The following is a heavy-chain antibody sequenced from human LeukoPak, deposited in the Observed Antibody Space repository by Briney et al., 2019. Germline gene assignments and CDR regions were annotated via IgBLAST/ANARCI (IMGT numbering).Heavy chain of an antibody. D-gene: IGHD3-16*01. CDR1: GFTFSSYS. Sequence: GGSLRLSCAASGFTFSSYSMNWVRQAPGRGLEWVSSISISGSYIYYPDSVKGRFTISRDNAKNSLYLQMNSLRDEDTAVYYCARERLYTYYFDYWGLGTLVTVSS. V-gene: IGHV3-21*01. J-gene: IGHJ4*02. CDR2: ISISGSYI. CDR3: ARERLYTYYFDY.